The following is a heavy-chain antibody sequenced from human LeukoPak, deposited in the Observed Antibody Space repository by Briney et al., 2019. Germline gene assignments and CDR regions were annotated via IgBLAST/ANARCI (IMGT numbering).Heavy chain of an antibody. CDR1: GGTFSGYA. Sequence: SVKVSCKASGGTFSGYANSWMRQAPGQGLGWMGGIIPIFGTANYAQKFQGRVTITADESTSTAYMELSSLRSEDTAVYYCARDRPPGGIAAAGNYYYYGMDVWGQGTTVTVSS. J-gene: IGHJ6*02. CDR2: IIPIFGTA. CDR3: ARDRPPGGIAAAGNYYYYGMDV. V-gene: IGHV1-69*13. D-gene: IGHD6-13*01.